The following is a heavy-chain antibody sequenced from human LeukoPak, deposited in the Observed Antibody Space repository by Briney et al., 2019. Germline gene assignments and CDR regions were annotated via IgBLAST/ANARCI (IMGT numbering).Heavy chain of an antibody. CDR3: AKGIRYCSSTSCLNYFDY. D-gene: IGHD2-2*01. Sequence: GGSLRLSCAASGFTFSSYAMSWVRQAPGKGLEWVSAISGGGGSTYYADSVKGRFTISRDNSKNTLYLQMNSLRAEDTAVYYCAKGIRYCSSTSCLNYFDYWGQGTLVTVSS. V-gene: IGHV3-23*01. CDR2: ISGGGGST. J-gene: IGHJ4*02. CDR1: GFTFSSYA.